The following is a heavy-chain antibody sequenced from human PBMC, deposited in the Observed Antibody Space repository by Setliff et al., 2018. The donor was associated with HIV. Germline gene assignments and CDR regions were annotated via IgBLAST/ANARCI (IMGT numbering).Heavy chain of an antibody. D-gene: IGHD3-22*01. CDR2: ISANNGNT. CDR3: ARHASTWYYESSGPHFDY. Sequence: GVSVKVSCKASGYTFTRYGISWVRQAPGQGLEWMGWISANNGNTNYAQKLQGRVTMTTDTSTSTAYMELRSLRSDDTAVYYCARHASTWYYESSGPHFDYWGQGTLVTVSS. V-gene: IGHV1-18*01. CDR1: GYTFTRYG. J-gene: IGHJ4*02.